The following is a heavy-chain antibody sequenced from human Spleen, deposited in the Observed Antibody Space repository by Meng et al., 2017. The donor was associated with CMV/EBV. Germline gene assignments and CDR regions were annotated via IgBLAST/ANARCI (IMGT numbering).Heavy chain of an antibody. CDR1: GGSFSGYY. D-gene: IGHD1-14*01. V-gene: IGHV4-34*01. CDR2: INDIGDT. CDR3: TRRTLPFEV. J-gene: IGHJ4*02. Sequence: VRLHQWGAGLLKPSVSLSHTCGGYGGSFSGYYWGWIRQSPGKGLEWIGEINDIGDTNYNPSLKSRVTISVDTSKNRFSLKLSSVTAADRAVYYCTRRTLPFEVWGQGTLVTVSS.